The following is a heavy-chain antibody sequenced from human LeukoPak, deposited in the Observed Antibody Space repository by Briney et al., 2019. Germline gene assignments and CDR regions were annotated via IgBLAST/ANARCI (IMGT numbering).Heavy chain of an antibody. D-gene: IGHD3-10*01. CDR2: INQDGSEN. Sequence: PGGSLRLSCAASGFTFSDFWMGWVRQAPGKGLEWVANINQDGSENYYVDSVKGRFTISRDNAKNSLYLQMNSLRAEDTAVYYCTKGRSNHYWAQGTLVTVSA. V-gene: IGHV3-7*01. CDR3: TKGRSNHY. J-gene: IGHJ4*02. CDR1: GFTFSDFW.